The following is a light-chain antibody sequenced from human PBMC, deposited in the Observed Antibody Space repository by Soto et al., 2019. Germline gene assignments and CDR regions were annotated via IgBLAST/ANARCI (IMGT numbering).Light chain of an antibody. V-gene: IGLV1-44*01. CDR3: AAWDDSLDGSYV. CDR2: SNN. Sequence: LTQPPSASWTTGQSVTISCSGSSSNIGSNTVNWYQQLPGTAPKLLIYSNNQRPSGVPDRFSGSKSGTSASLAISGLQSEDEADYYCAAWDDSLDGSYVFGTGTKVTVL. J-gene: IGLJ1*01. CDR1: SSNIGSNT.